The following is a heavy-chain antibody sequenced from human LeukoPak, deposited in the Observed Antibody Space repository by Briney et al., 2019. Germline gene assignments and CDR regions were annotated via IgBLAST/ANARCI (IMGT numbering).Heavy chain of an antibody. J-gene: IGHJ5*02. Sequence: SETLSLTCTVSGGSISSYYWSWIRQPPGKGLEWIGYIYYSGSTNYNPSLKSRVTISVDTSKNQFSLKLSSVTAADTAVYYCARARESGSSLRYNWFDPWGQGTLVTVSS. V-gene: IGHV4-59*01. CDR1: GGSISSYY. CDR2: IYYSGST. D-gene: IGHD1-1*01. CDR3: ARARESGSSLRYNWFDP.